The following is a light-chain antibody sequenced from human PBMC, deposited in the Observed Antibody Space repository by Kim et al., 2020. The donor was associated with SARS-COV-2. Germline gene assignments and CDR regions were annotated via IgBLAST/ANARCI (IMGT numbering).Light chain of an antibody. J-gene: IGLJ2*01. CDR1: SSNIGSNY. CDR3: AAWDDSLSGPV. CDR2: RNN. V-gene: IGLV1-47*01. Sequence: VLTQPPSASGTPGQRVTISCSGSSSNIGSNYVYWYQQLPGTAPKLLIYRNNQRPSGLPDRFSGSKSGTSASLAISGLRSEDEADYYCAAWDDSLSGPVFGGGTQLTVL.